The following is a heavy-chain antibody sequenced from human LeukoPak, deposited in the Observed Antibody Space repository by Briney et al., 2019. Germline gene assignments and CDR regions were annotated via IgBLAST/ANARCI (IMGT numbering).Heavy chain of an antibody. CDR2: INSDGSTT. V-gene: IGHV3-74*01. CDR1: GFTVNSFW. D-gene: IGHD3-16*01. CDR3: ARGYNYRFEY. J-gene: IGHJ4*02. Sequence: GGSLRLSCVVSGFTVNSFWMHWVRQGPGKGLVWVSHINSDGSTTGYADSVKGRFTISRDTAKNTLYLEMSNVRAEDTAVYYCARGYNYRFEYWGQGVLVIVSS.